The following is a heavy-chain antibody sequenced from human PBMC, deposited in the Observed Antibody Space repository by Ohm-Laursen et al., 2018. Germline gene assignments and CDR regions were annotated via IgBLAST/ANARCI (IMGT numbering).Heavy chain of an antibody. D-gene: IGHD1-14*01. CDR1: GGSISSYY. J-gene: IGHJ4*02. Sequence: GTLSLTCTVSGGSISSYYWSWIRQPPGKGLEWIGYIYYSGSTNYNPSLKSRVTISVDTSKNQFSLKLNSVTAADTAVYYCARDPGWNHPYFDYWGQGTLVTVSS. CDR2: IYYSGST. CDR3: ARDPGWNHPYFDY. V-gene: IGHV4-59*01.